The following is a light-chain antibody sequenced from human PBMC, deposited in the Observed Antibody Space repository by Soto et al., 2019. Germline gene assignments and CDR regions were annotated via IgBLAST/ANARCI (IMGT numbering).Light chain of an antibody. CDR1: ALPKQY. V-gene: IGLV3-25*03. CDR2: KDS. J-gene: IGLJ2*01. CDR3: QSADSSGTYVV. Sequence: SYELTQPPSVSVSPGQTARNTCSGDALPKQYAYWYQQKPGQAPVLVIYKDSERPSGIPERFSGSSSGTTVTLTISGVQAEDEADYYCQSADSSGTYVVFGGGTKVTV.